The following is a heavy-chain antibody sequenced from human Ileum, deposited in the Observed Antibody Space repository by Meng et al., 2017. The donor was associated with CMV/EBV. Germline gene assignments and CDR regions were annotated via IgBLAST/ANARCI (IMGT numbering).Heavy chain of an antibody. CDR1: GFTFSSYA. J-gene: IGHJ4*02. Sequence: ASGFTFSSYAMTWVRQAPGKGLQWVAVISYNGDNKYHGDSVKGRFTISRDNSKNTLYLQMNSLRGEDTAIYYCAKNSWGGVTRDFDYWGQGTPVTVSS. D-gene: IGHD2-21*02. CDR3: AKNSWGGVTRDFDY. CDR2: ISYNGDNK. V-gene: IGHV3-30*18.